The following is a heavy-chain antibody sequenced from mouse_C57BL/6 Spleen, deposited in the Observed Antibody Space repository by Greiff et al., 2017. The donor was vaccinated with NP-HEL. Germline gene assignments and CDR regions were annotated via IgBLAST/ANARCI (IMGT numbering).Heavy chain of an antibody. V-gene: IGHV5-16*01. CDR1: GFTFSDYY. Sequence: EVMLVESEGGLVQPGRSMKLSCTASGFTFSDYYMAWVRQVPEKGLEWVANINYDGSSTYYLDSLKSRFIISRDNAKNILYLQMSSLKSEDTATYYCARDNYGYFDVWGTGTTVTVSS. CDR3: ARDNYGYFDV. CDR2: INYDGSST. J-gene: IGHJ1*03.